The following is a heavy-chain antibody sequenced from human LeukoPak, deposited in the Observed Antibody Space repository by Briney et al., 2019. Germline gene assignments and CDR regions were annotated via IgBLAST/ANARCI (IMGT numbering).Heavy chain of an antibody. J-gene: IGHJ6*03. CDR2: ISGSSGTI. Sequence: GGSLRLSCVVSGFTFSSYSMNWVRQAPGKGLEWVSYISGSSGTIYYADSVKGRLTISRDNAKNSLYLQMNSLRAEDTAVYYCARRSEFGVLYYMDIWGKGTTVTVSS. CDR1: GFTFSSYS. CDR3: ARRSEFGVLYYMDI. V-gene: IGHV3-48*01. D-gene: IGHD3-16*01.